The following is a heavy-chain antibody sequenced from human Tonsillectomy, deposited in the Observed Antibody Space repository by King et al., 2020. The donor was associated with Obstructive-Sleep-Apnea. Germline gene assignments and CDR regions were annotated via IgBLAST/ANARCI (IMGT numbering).Heavy chain of an antibody. D-gene: IGHD1-26*01. J-gene: IGHJ6*02. CDR2: IYYTGST. Sequence: QLQESCPGLVKPSQTLSLTCTVSGGSISSRSYYWGWIRQPPGEGLEWIGFIYYTGSTYYNPSVKSRVSISVDTSKNQFSLMLSSVTAADTAVYYCARVGIVGPTRFDYYGLDVWGQGTTVTVSS. CDR1: GGSISSRSYY. CDR3: ARVGIVGPTRFDYYGLDV. V-gene: IGHV4-30-4*01.